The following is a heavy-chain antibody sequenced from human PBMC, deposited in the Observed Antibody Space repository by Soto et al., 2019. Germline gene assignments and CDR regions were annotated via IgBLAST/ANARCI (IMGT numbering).Heavy chain of an antibody. V-gene: IGHV3-21*01. Sequence: GGSLRLSCAASGFTFSSYSMNWVRQAPGKGLEWVSSISSSSSYIYYADSVKGRFTISRDNAKNSLYLQMNSLRAEDTAVYYCARDRIAAAGTDRYYYGMDVWGQGTTVTVSS. D-gene: IGHD6-13*01. J-gene: IGHJ6*02. CDR1: GFTFSSYS. CDR2: ISSSSSYI. CDR3: ARDRIAAAGTDRYYYGMDV.